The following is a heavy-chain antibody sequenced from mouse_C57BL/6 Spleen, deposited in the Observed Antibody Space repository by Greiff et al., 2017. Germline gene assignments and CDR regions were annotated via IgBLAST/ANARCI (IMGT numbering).Heavy chain of an antibody. CDR1: GYTFTSYW. CDR2: INPSNGGT. J-gene: IGHJ3*01. V-gene: IGHV1-53*01. D-gene: IGHD2-2*01. CDR3: ARGFMVTKGFDY. Sequence: VQLLQPGTELVKPGASVKLSCKASGYTFTSYWMHWVKQRPGQGLEWIGNINPSNGGTNYNEKFKSKATLTVDKSSSTAYMQLSSLTSEDSAVXYCARGFMVTKGFDYWGQGTLVTVSA.